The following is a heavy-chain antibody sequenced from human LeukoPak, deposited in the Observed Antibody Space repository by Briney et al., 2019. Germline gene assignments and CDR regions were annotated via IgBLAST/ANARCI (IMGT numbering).Heavy chain of an antibody. CDR1: GFTFSSYW. CDR2: IKQDGSEK. CDR3: ARDSRRFGSSPYYFDY. D-gene: IGHD6-6*01. J-gene: IGHJ4*02. Sequence: GGSLRLSCAASGFTFSSYWMSWVRQAPGKGLEWVANIKQDGSEKYYVDSVKGRFTISRDNAKNSLYLQMNSLRADDTAVYYCARDSRRFGSSPYYFDYWGQGTLVTVSS. V-gene: IGHV3-7*03.